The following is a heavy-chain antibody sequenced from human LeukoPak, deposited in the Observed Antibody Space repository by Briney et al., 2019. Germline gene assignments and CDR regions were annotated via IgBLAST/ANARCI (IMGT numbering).Heavy chain of an antibody. CDR1: GFTFSSYE. CDR2: ISSSGSTI. CDR3: ARAPPGLTTVTNFDY. Sequence: GGSLRLSCAASGFTFSSYEMNWVRQAPGKGLEWVSYISSSGSTIYYADSVNGRFTISRDNAKNSLYLQMNSLRAEDTAVYYCARAPPGLTTVTNFDYWGQGTLVTVSS. V-gene: IGHV3-48*03. J-gene: IGHJ4*02. D-gene: IGHD4-17*01.